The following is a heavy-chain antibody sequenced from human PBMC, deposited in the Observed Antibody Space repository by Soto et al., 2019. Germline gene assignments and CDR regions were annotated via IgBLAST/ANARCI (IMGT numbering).Heavy chain of an antibody. Sequence: QVQLVQSGAEVKKPGASVKVSCKASDYSFTSSGITWVRQAPGRGLEWMGWINAYNGNTNYAQKFQGRVTMTTDTSTSTAYMELRSLRSDDTAVYYCARDSNRNADYWGQGTLVTVSS. V-gene: IGHV1-18*01. D-gene: IGHD1-1*01. CDR1: DYSFTSSG. CDR3: ARDSNRNADY. CDR2: INAYNGNT. J-gene: IGHJ4*02.